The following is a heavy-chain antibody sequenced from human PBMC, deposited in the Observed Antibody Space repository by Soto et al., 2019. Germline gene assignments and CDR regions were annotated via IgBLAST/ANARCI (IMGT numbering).Heavy chain of an antibody. V-gene: IGHV4-30-4*01. Sequence: LCGGSIRSGDYYWSWIRQPPGKGLEWIGYIYYSGSTYYNPSLKSRVTISVDTSKNQFSLKLSSVTAADTAVYYCASSKRWLRWFDPWGQGTLVTVSS. CDR2: IYYSGST. D-gene: IGHD5-12*01. CDR3: ASSKRWLRWFDP. CDR1: GGSIRSGDYY. J-gene: IGHJ5*02.